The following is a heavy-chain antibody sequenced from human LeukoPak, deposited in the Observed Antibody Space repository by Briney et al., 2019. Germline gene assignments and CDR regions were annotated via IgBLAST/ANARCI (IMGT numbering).Heavy chain of an antibody. CDR3: GTDSMPRGVFSYAEHL. Sequence: ETSVKVSSEASGFTFTSSAVQWVRQARGQRLEWIGWIVVGSGDTNSAQKFQERVTITRDMSTRTAYMELSSLRSEDTAVYYCGTDSMPRGVFSYAEHLWGQGTMVTVSS. V-gene: IGHV1-58*01. CDR1: GFTFTSSA. CDR2: IVVGSGDT. J-gene: IGHJ3*01. D-gene: IGHD3-10*01.